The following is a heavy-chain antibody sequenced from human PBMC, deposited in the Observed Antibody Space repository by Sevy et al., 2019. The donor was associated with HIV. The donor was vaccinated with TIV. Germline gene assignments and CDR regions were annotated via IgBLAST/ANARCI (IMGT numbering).Heavy chain of an antibody. CDR2: IYYNGHI. CDR1: GGSITSLY. J-gene: IGHJ4*02. Sequence: GSLRLSCTVSGGSITSLYWNWIRQPPGKGLEWIANIYYNGHINFNPSLKSRVTLSLDTSKNQFSLRLSSVTAADTAMYYCAGENAWGRGYSWGQGTLVTVSS. V-gene: IGHV4-59*08. D-gene: IGHD1-26*01. CDR3: AGENAWGRGYS.